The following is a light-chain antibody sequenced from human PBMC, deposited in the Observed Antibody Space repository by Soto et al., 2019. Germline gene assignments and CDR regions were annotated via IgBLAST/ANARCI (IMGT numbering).Light chain of an antibody. J-gene: IGKJ4*01. V-gene: IGKV1-5*03. CDR2: KAS. CDR1: QSISSW. Sequence: DIQMTQSPSTLSASVGDRVTITCRAGQSISSWLAWYQQKPGKAPQVLIYKASTLESGVPSRFSGSGSGTEFTLTISSLQPDDFATYYCQHYDAYPLTFGGGTRVEI. CDR3: QHYDAYPLT.